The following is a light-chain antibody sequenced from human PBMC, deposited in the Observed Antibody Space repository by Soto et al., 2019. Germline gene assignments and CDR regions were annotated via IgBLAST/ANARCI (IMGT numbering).Light chain of an antibody. CDR3: QQCQLWPCT. CDR2: RAS. V-gene: IGKV3-15*01. CDR1: QSIGGH. J-gene: IGKJ1*01. Sequence: EIVMTQSPATLSVSPGERATLSCRASQSIGGHLAWFQQKPGQAPRLLIYRASARATGIPARFSGSGSGTEFPLSLSSLQSEDFAVYYCQQCQLWPCTFGQGTKVEL.